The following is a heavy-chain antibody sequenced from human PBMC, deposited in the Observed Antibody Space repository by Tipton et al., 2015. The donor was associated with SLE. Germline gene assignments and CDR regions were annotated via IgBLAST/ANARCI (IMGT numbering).Heavy chain of an antibody. CDR1: GGSFSGYF. D-gene: IGHD2-15*01. V-gene: IGHV4-34*01. Sequence: LRLSCAVSGGSFSGYFLRWIRPTPGKGQEWIGEIDHSGSTNYNPSLKSRVTISLDTSTHQFSLKLGSVTAAATAVYYCARGRNVVVPRRYFDYWGQGTLVTVSS. J-gene: IGHJ4*02. CDR2: IDHSGST. CDR3: ARGRNVVVPRRYFDY.